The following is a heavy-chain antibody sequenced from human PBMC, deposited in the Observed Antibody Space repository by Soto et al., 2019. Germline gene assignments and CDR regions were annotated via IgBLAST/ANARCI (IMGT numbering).Heavy chain of an antibody. V-gene: IGHV3-9*01. Sequence: EVQLVESGGGLVQPGRSLRLSCAASGFTFDDYAMHWVRQAPGKGLEWVSGISWNSGSIGYADSVKGRFTISRDNAKNSLYLQMNSLRAEDPALYYCAKDIRVVVPGGAFDIWGQGTMVTVSS. CDR1: GFTFDDYA. D-gene: IGHD2-2*01. CDR3: AKDIRVVVPGGAFDI. J-gene: IGHJ3*02. CDR2: ISWNSGSI.